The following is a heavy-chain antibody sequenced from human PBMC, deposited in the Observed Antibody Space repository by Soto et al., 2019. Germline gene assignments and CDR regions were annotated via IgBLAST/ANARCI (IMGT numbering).Heavy chain of an antibody. J-gene: IGHJ4*02. CDR3: SKHKPAGGPSDF. V-gene: IGHV4-39*01. Sequence: QLQLQESGPGLVKPSETLSLTCTVSGDSISSSNYYWGWIRQPQGKWLEWIGSISYSGITYYNPSLKSRVTISVDTSKNHCSLKLTSVTAADTAVYYCSKHKPAGGPSDFWGQGTLVTVSS. CDR1: GDSISSSNYY. CDR2: ISYSGIT. D-gene: IGHD2-15*01.